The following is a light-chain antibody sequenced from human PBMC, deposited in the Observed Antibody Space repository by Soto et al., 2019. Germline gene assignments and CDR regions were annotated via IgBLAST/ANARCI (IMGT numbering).Light chain of an antibody. CDR2: DAS. Sequence: DIQMTQSPSTLSASVGDRVTITCRARQSISSWLAWYQQKPGKAPKLLTYDASSLESGAPSRFSVSGSGTEFTLTISSLQPDDFAPYYCQQYNSYSQTFGQGTKVES. V-gene: IGKV1-5*01. CDR1: QSISSW. J-gene: IGKJ1*01. CDR3: QQYNSYSQT.